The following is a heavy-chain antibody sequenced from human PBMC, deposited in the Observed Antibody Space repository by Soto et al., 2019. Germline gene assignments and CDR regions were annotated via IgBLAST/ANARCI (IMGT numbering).Heavy chain of an antibody. Sequence: QITLKESGPTLVTPPQTLTLTCTFSGFSLSTSGVGVGWIRQPPGKALEWLALIFWDDDKRYSPSLKSRRTITKATYNNQVVLTMNKMDPVDTATYYCAHRPQIRSPWGYDYWGQGTLVTISS. V-gene: IGHV2-5*02. J-gene: IGHJ4*02. CDR3: AHRPQIRSPWGYDY. D-gene: IGHD7-27*01. CDR1: GFSLSTSGVG. CDR2: IFWDDDK.